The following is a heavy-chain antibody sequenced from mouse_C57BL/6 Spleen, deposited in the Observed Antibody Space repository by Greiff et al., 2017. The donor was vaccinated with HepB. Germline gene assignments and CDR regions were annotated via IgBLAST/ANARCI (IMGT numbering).Heavy chain of an antibody. D-gene: IGHD2-4*01. J-gene: IGHJ3*01. V-gene: IGHV1-42*01. CDR3: ARRSYYDYDGEAY. CDR1: GYSFTGYY. Sequence: EVQLVESGPELVKPGASVKISCKASGYSFTGYYMNWVKQSPEKSLEWIGEINPSTGGTTYNQKFKAKATLTVDKSSSTAYMQLKSLTSEDSAVYYCARRSYYDYDGEAYWGQGTLVTVSA. CDR2: INPSTGGT.